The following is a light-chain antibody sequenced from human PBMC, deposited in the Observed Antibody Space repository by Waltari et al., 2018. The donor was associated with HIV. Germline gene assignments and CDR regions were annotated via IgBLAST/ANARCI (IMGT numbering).Light chain of an antibody. J-gene: IGKJ3*01. Sequence: EIVLTQSPGTLSLSPGERATLSCRASQSVSSNYLAWYQQKPGQAPRLLLSGASSRATGVPDRFSGSGSGTNFTLTISRLEPEDFAVYYCQQYGNSLFTFGPGTKVDIK. CDR2: GAS. V-gene: IGKV3-20*01. CDR3: QQYGNSLFT. CDR1: QSVSSNY.